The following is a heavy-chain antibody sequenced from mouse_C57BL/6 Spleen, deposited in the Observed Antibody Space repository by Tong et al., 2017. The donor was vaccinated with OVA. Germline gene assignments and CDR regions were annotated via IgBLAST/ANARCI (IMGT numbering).Heavy chain of an antibody. CDR1: GYTFTDHA. CDR3: KPTTGTTRYFDV. CDR2: ISPGNGDI. V-gene: IGHV1S53*03. D-gene: IGHD2-14*01. J-gene: IGHJ1*01. Sequence: VQLQQSDTELVKPGASVKISCKASGYTFTDHAIHWVKQRPEQGLEWIGYISPGNGDIKYNEKFKGKATLTADKSASTAYMQLNSLTSEESAVYFCKPTTGTTRYFDVWGAGTTVTVSS.